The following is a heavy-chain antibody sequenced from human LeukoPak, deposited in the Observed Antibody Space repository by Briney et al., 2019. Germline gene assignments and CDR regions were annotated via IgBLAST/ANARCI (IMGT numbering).Heavy chain of an antibody. CDR3: ARVMDPSYYYYYGMDV. D-gene: IGHD3-10*01. CDR1: GGTFSSYA. Sequence: SVKVSCKASGGTFSSYAISWVRQAPGQGLEWMGGIIPIFGTANYAQKFQGRVTITADESPSTAYMELSSLRSEDTAVYYCARVMDPSYYYYYGMDVWGQGTTVTVSS. CDR2: IIPIFGTA. V-gene: IGHV1-69*13. J-gene: IGHJ6*02.